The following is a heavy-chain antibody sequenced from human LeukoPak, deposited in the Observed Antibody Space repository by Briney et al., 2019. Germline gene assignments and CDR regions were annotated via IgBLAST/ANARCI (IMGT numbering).Heavy chain of an antibody. V-gene: IGHV1-46*01. Sequence: ASVKVSCKAPGYTFTSYYMHWVRQAPGQGLEWMGIINPSGGSTNYAQKLQGRVTMTTDTSTSTAYMELRSLRSDDTAVYYCARYIVVVVAADYWGQGTLVTVSS. CDR2: INPSGGST. J-gene: IGHJ4*02. D-gene: IGHD2-15*01. CDR3: ARYIVVVVAADY. CDR1: GYTFTSYY.